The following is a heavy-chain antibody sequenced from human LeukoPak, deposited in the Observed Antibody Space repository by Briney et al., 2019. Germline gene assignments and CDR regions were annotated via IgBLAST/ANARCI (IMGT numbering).Heavy chain of an antibody. D-gene: IGHD1-7*01. V-gene: IGHV3-48*01. CDR1: GFTLSSYT. Sequence: GGSLRLSCAASGFTLSSYTMNWVRQAPGKGLEWISYTHGGSGTMYYADSLRGRFTISRDTAKNSLYLQMNSLRAEDTAVYYCARGRLPGTTYGMDVWGQGTTVTVSS. CDR3: ARGRLPGTTYGMDV. J-gene: IGHJ6*02. CDR2: THGGSGTM.